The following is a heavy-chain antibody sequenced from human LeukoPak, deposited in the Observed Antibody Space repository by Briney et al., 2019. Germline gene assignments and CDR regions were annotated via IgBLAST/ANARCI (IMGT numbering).Heavy chain of an antibody. J-gene: IGHJ4*02. CDR3: ARDLGYDFWSGYDHRASYFDY. CDR1: GYSISSGYY. CDR2: IYHSGST. D-gene: IGHD3-3*01. Sequence: SETLSLTCTVSGYSISSGYYWGCIRQPPGKGLEWIGSIYHSGSTFYNPSLKSRVTISVDTSKNQFSLKLISVTAADTAVYYCARDLGYDFWSGYDHRASYFDYWGQGTLVTVSS. V-gene: IGHV4-38-2*02.